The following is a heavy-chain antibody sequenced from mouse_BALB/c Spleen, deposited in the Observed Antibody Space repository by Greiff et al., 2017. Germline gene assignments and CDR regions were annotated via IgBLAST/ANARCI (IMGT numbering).Heavy chain of an antibody. CDR1: GYSFTGYY. V-gene: IGHV1-31*01. J-gene: IGHJ4*01. CDR2: INPYNGAT. Sequence: VQLQQSGPELVKPGASVKISCKASGYSFTGYYMHWVKQSHVKSLEWIGRINPYNGATSYNQNFKDKASLTVDKSSSTAYMELHSLTSEDSAVYYCARWDGNYVDYAMDYWGQGTSVTVSS. CDR3: ARWDGNYVDYAMDY. D-gene: IGHD2-1*01.